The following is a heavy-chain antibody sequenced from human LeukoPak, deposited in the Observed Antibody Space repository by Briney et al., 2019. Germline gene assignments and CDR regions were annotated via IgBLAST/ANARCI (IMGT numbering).Heavy chain of an antibody. CDR2: IQLSGNT. D-gene: IGHD1-1*01. J-gene: IGHJ5*02. CDR1: GDSFSSFS. CDR3: ARLIRNWNDHFDP. Sequence: SETLSLTCTVSGDSFSSFSWSWIRQPAGKGLEWIGYIQLSGNTNYNPALKSRVSISLDTSKNQFSLHLRSVTAADTAVYYCARLIRNWNDHFDPWGQGTLVTVFS. V-gene: IGHV4-4*09.